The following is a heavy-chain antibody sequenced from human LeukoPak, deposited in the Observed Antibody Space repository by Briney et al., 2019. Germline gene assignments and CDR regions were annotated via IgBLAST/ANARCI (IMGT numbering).Heavy chain of an antibody. CDR2: ISSSSSYT. CDR1: GFTFSDYY. J-gene: IGHJ6*02. Sequence: GGSLRLSCAASGFTFSDYYMSWIRQAPGKGLEWVSYISSSSSYTNYADSVKGRFTISRDNAKNSLYLQMNGLRAEDTAVYYCARNQVGAIHYYYGMDVWGQGTTVTVSS. V-gene: IGHV3-11*06. D-gene: IGHD1-26*01. CDR3: ARNQVGAIHYYYGMDV.